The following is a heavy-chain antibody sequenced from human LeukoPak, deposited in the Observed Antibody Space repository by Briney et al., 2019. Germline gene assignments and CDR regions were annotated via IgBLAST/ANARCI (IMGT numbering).Heavy chain of an antibody. D-gene: IGHD7-27*01. J-gene: IGHJ6*03. V-gene: IGHV1-69*01. CDR3: ARGVGTSYYMDV. Sequence: SVKVSCKASGGTFSSYAISWVRQAPGQGLEWIGGIIPIFGTANYAQKFQGRVTITADESTSTAYMELSSLRSEDTAVYYCARGVGTSYYMDVWGKGTTVTVSS. CDR1: GGTFSSYA. CDR2: IIPIFGTA.